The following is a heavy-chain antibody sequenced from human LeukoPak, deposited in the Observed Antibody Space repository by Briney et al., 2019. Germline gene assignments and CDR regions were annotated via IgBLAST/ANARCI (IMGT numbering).Heavy chain of an antibody. D-gene: IGHD4-11*01. CDR1: GGSISSYY. V-gene: IGHV4-4*07. CDR3: ARDSTDYSNFYYFDY. Sequence: PSETLSLTCTVSGGSISSYYWSWIRQPAGKGLEWIGRIYTSGSTNYNPSLKSRVTMSVDTSKNQFSLKLSSVTAADTAVYYYARDSTDYSNFYYFDYWGQGTLVTVSS. J-gene: IGHJ4*02. CDR2: IYTSGST.